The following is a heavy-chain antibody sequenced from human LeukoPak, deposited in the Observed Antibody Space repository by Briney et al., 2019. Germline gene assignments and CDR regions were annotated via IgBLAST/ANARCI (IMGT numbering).Heavy chain of an antibody. CDR2: INHSGST. Sequence: PSETLSLTCAVYGGSFSGYYWSWLRQPPGKGLEWIGEINHSGSTNYNPSPKSRVTLSVDTSKNQFSLKLSAVAAADTAVYYCARSVVVAATPTDYWGQGTLVTVSS. V-gene: IGHV4-34*01. CDR1: GGSFSGYY. J-gene: IGHJ4*02. CDR3: ARSVVVAATPTDY. D-gene: IGHD2-15*01.